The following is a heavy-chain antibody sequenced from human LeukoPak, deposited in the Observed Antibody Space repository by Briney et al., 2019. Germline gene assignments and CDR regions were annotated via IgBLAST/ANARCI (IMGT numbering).Heavy chain of an antibody. D-gene: IGHD2-21*02. J-gene: IGHJ2*01. Sequence: PSQTLSLTCTVSGGSISSGDYYWSWIRQPPGKGLEWMGYIYYSGSTYYNPSLKSRVTISVDTSKNQFSLKLSSVTAADTAVYYCARVVVTAIRTYWYFDLWGRGTLVTVSS. CDR2: IYYSGST. CDR1: GGSISSGDYY. CDR3: ARVVVTAIRTYWYFDL. V-gene: IGHV4-30-4*01.